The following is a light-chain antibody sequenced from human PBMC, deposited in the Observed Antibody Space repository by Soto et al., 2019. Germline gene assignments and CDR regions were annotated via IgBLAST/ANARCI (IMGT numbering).Light chain of an antibody. CDR3: QQYGSSGT. CDR2: GAS. V-gene: IGKV3-20*01. J-gene: IGKJ1*01. CDR1: QSVSSY. Sequence: EIVLTQSPATLSLSPGESATLSCRASQSVSSYLAWYQQKPGQAPRLLIYGASNRATGIPDRFSGSGSGTDFTLTISRLEPEDFAVYYCQQYGSSGTSGQGTKVDIK.